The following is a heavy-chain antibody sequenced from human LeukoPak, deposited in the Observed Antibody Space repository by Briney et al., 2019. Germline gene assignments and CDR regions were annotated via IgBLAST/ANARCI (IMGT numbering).Heavy chain of an antibody. CDR2: ISWNSGSI. V-gene: IGHV3-9*01. D-gene: IGHD6-13*01. CDR1: GFTFDDYA. Sequence: GGSLRLSCAASGFTFDDYAMHWVRQAPGKGLEWVSGISWNSGSIGYADSVKGRFTISRDNAKNSLYLQMNSLRAEDTALYYCAKDGAAAGHFDYWGQGTLVTVSS. CDR3: AKDGAAAGHFDY. J-gene: IGHJ4*02.